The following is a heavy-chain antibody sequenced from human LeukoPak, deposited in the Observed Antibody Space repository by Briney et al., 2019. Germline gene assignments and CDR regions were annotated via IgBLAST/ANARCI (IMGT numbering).Heavy chain of an antibody. Sequence: PSETLSLTCAVYGGSFSGYYWGWIRQPPGRGLEWIGNIYETGSTNYNPSLKSRVTISVDTSKNQFSLKLSSVTAADTAVYYCASGSGTTRRMDVWGKGTTVTVSS. D-gene: IGHD1-7*01. V-gene: IGHV4-34*01. CDR2: IYETGST. CDR1: GGSFSGYY. CDR3: ASGSGTTRRMDV. J-gene: IGHJ6*03.